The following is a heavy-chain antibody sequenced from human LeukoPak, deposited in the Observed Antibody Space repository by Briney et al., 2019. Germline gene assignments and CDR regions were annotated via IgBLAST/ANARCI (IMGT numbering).Heavy chain of an antibody. D-gene: IGHD2-21*02. CDR1: GGSISSYY. V-gene: IGHV4-59*12. Sequence: SETLSLTCTVSGGSISSYYWSWIRQPPGKGLEWIGYIYYSGSTYYNPSLKSRVTISVDTSKNQFSLKLSSVTAADTAVYYCARAPWGDSEKFDYWGQGTLVTVSS. J-gene: IGHJ4*02. CDR2: IYYSGST. CDR3: ARAPWGDSEKFDY.